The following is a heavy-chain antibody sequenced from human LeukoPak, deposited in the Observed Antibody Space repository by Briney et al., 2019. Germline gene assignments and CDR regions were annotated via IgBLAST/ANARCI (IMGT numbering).Heavy chain of an antibody. CDR3: ARADIVATIGAFDI. D-gene: IGHD5-12*01. CDR2: ISIGTSFI. J-gene: IGHJ3*02. Sequence: GGSLSLSCAASGFTFSSYNMNWVRQAPGKGLEWVAYISIGTSFIYYADSVKGRFTISRDNAKNSLYLQMSSLRAEDTALYYCARADIVATIGAFDIWGQGTMVTVSS. CDR1: GFTFSSYN. V-gene: IGHV3-21*04.